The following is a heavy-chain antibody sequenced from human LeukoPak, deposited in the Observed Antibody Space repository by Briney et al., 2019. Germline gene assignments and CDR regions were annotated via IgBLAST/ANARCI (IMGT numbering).Heavy chain of an antibody. Sequence: SETLSLTCTVSGGSISSYYWSWIRQPPGKGLEWIGYIYYSGSTNYNPSLKSRVTISVDTSKNQFSLKLSSVTAADTAVYYCARGTGGYDSSGYYYQIDYWGQGTLVTVSS. CDR1: GGSISSYY. CDR3: ARGTGGYDSSGYYYQIDY. V-gene: IGHV4-59*08. D-gene: IGHD3-22*01. CDR2: IYYSGST. J-gene: IGHJ4*02.